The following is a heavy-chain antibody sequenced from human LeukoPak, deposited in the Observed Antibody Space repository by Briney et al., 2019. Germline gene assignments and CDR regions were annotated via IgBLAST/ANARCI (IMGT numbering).Heavy chain of an antibody. CDR3: AKKDHSDGGLDVFDI. V-gene: IGHV3-30*02. CDR2: IRNDGSNK. D-gene: IGHD4-23*01. J-gene: IGHJ3*02. Sequence: GGSLSLSCAASGFTFSSYGMHWVRHAPGKGLEWVAFIRNDGSNKYYADSVKRRFTISRDNSKNTLYLQMNSLRAEDTAVYYCAKKDHSDGGLDVFDIWGQGTMVTVSS. CDR1: GFTFSSYG.